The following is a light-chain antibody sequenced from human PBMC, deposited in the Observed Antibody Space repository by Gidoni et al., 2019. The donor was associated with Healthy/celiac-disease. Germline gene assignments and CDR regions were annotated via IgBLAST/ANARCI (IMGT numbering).Light chain of an antibody. Sequence: DIQMPQSPSTLFASVGDRVTITCRASQSISSWLVWYQQKPGKAPKLLIYDASSLESGVPSRFSGSGSGTEFTLTISSLQPDDFATYYCQQYNSYSRTFGQXTKVEIK. J-gene: IGKJ1*01. V-gene: IGKV1-5*01. CDR2: DAS. CDR1: QSISSW. CDR3: QQYNSYSRT.